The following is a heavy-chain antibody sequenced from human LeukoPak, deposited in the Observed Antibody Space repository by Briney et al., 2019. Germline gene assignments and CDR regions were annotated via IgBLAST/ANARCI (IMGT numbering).Heavy chain of an antibody. CDR2: ISYDGSNK. V-gene: IGHV3-30-3*01. J-gene: IGHJ5*02. CDR3: ARVSPTHSQYYYDSSGYSPNWFDP. CDR1: GFTFSSYA. D-gene: IGHD3-22*01. Sequence: GRSLTLSCAASGFTFSSYAMHWVRQAPGNGMEWVAVISYDGSNKYYADSVKGRFTISRDNSKNTLYLQMNSLRAEDTAVYYCARVSPTHSQYYYDSSGYSPNWFDPWGQGTLVTVSS.